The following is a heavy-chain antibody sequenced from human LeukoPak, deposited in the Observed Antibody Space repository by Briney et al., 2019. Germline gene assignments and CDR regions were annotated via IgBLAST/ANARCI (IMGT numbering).Heavy chain of an antibody. CDR2: IKQDGSEK. V-gene: IGHV3-7*03. J-gene: IGHJ4*02. CDR3: ARDNPPDY. Sequence: RQAPGKGLEWVANIKQDGSEKSYVESVRGRFTISRDNAKNSLYLQLNSLRAEDTALYYCARDNPPDYWGQGTLVTVSS.